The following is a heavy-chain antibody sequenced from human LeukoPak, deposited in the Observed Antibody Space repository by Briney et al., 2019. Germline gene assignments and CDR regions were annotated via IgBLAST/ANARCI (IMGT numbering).Heavy chain of an antibody. D-gene: IGHD4-11*01. V-gene: IGHV4-30-2*01. J-gene: IGHJ4*02. Sequence: SQTLSLTCAVPGGSISSGGYSWSWIRQPPGKGLEWIGYIYHSGSTYYNPSLKSRVTISVDRSKNQFSLKLSSVTAADTAVYYCARYSNYGDYFDYWGQGTLVTVSS. CDR3: ARYSNYGDYFDY. CDR1: GGSISSGGYS. CDR2: IYHSGST.